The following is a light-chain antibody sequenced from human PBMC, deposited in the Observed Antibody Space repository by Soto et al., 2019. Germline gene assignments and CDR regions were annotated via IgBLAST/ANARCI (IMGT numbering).Light chain of an antibody. CDR3: QQYNSFPLT. CDR2: DAS. CDR1: QSISSW. V-gene: IGKV1-5*01. Sequence: DIQMTQSPSTLSASVGDRVTITCRASQSISSWLAWYQQKPGKAPKLLIYDASSLESGVPSRFSGSGSGTEVTLTISSLQPDDFATYYCQQYNSFPLTFGGGTNVEIK. J-gene: IGKJ4*01.